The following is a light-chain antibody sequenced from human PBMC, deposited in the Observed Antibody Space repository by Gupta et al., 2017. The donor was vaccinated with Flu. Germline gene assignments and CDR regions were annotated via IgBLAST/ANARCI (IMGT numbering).Light chain of an antibody. CDR1: QSITTW. Sequence: DRVTMTCRARQSITTWLAWYQQKPGKAPMLLIYMASNLDTGVPSRFSGSGSGTEFTLTISSLQSDDFATYYCLQYNTHPWTFGQGTMVEI. J-gene: IGKJ1*01. CDR2: MAS. V-gene: IGKV1-5*03. CDR3: LQYNTHPWT.